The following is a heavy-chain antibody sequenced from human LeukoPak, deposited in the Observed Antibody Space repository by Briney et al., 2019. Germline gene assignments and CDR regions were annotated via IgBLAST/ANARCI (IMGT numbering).Heavy chain of an antibody. J-gene: IGHJ4*02. Sequence: SETLSLTCTVSGGSISSYYCSWIRQPAGKGLEWIGRIQISGSTNYNPSLKSRVTMSVDTSKNQFSLKLSSVTAADPAVYYCASGGVAGRWPLDYWGQGTLVPVSS. D-gene: IGHD6-19*01. CDR3: ASGGVAGRWPLDY. CDR2: IQISGST. CDR1: GGSISSYY. V-gene: IGHV4-4*07.